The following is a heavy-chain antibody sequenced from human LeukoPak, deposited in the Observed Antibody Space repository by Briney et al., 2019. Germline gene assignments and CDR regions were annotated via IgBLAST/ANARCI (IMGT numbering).Heavy chain of an antibody. CDR3: ARVASRYCSGGSCYSQWSYYYYGMDV. V-gene: IGHV4-34*01. CDR1: GGSFSGYY. D-gene: IGHD2-15*01. J-gene: IGHJ6*02. Sequence: SETLSLTCAVYGGSFSGYYWSWIRQPPGKGLEWIGEINHSGSTNYNPSLKSRVTISVDTSKNQFPLKLSSVTAADTAVYYCARVASRYCSGGSCYSQWSYYYYGMDVWGQGTTVTVSS. CDR2: INHSGST.